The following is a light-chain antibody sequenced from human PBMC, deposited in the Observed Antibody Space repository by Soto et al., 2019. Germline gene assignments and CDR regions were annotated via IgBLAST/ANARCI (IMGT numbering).Light chain of an antibody. CDR1: QSITSNS. CDR2: GGF. Sequence: EIVLTQSPGPLSLSPGERATLSCRASQSITSNSLAWYQQKPGQAPRLVMYGGFSRPTGIPDRFSGSGSGTDFTLTISRLEPEDFAVYYCQCYGGLSRTFGQGTKVEIK. CDR3: QCYGGLSRT. V-gene: IGKV3-20*01. J-gene: IGKJ1*01.